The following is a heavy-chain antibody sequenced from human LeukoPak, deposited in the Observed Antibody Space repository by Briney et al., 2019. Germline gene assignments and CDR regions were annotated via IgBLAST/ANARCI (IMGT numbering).Heavy chain of an antibody. CDR3: ARGETMDV. D-gene: IGHD5-24*01. CDR1: EFSFETYW. V-gene: IGHV3-7*01. CDR2: INEDGSEK. J-gene: IGHJ6*03. Sequence: GSLRLSCVALEFSFETYWMSWVRQAPGKGPEWVANINEDGSEKHYVGSVRGRFTISRENADNSLHLQMNSLRPEDMAVYYCARGETMDVWGKGTTVTVSS.